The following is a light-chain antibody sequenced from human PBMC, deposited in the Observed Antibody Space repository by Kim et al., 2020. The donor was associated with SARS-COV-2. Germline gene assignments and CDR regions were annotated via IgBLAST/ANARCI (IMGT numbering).Light chain of an antibody. CDR3: QQYGSSSLT. Sequence: SPGERATLSCRASRLVSSRYLAWYQQKPGQAPRLLIYGASSRATGISDRFSGSGSETDFTLTISRLEPEDFAVYYCQQYGSSSLTFGQGTRLEIK. CDR2: GAS. J-gene: IGKJ5*01. CDR1: RLVSSRY. V-gene: IGKV3-20*01.